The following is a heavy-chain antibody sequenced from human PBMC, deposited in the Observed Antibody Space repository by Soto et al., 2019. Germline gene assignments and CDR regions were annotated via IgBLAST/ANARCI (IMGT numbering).Heavy chain of an antibody. CDR2: ISSSSSYT. D-gene: IGHD2-2*02. V-gene: IGHV3-11*06. CDR1: GFTFSDYY. Sequence: GGSLRLSCAASGFTFSDYYVSWIRQAPGKGLEWVSYISSSSSYTNYADSVKGRFTISRDNAKNSLYLQMNSLRAEDTAVYYCARVRPAAIGYYFDYWGQGTLVTVSS. J-gene: IGHJ4*02. CDR3: ARVRPAAIGYYFDY.